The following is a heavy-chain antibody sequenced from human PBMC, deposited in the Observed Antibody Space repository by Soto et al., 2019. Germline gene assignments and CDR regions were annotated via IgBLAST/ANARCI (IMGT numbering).Heavy chain of an antibody. J-gene: IGHJ5*02. CDR3: AGGPKFLYYYGSGSPFDP. V-gene: IGHV1-3*01. CDR2: INASNGNT. CDR1: GYTFTSYA. Sequence: ASVKVSCKASGYTFTSYAMHWVRQAPGQRLEWMGWINASNGNTKYSQKFQGRVTITRDTSASTAYMELSSLRSEDTAVYYCAGGPKFLYYYGSGSPFDPWGQGTLVTVSS. D-gene: IGHD3-10*01.